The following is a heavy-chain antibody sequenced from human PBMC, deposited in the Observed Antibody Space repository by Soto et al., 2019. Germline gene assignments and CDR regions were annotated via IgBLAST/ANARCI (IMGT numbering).Heavy chain of an antibody. CDR3: ARGVAGSGFDL. CDR2: TYYRSNWRH. J-gene: IGHJ4*02. D-gene: IGHD6-19*01. CDR1: GDSVSSNTAA. V-gene: IGHV6-1*01. Sequence: SQTLLLTCAISGDSVSSNTAAWNWIRSSPSRGLEWLGRTYYRSNWRHDYAVSVKSRITVNPDTSKNHSSLHLNSVTPDDTAVYYCARGVAGSGFDLWGQGTLVTVSS.